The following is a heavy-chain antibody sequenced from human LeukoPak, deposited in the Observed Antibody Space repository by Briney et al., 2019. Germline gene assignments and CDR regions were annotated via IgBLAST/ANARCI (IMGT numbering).Heavy chain of an antibody. CDR3: AKDKGGGSQLGDAYDV. Sequence: GRSLRLSCAASGFPFDEHAMHWVRQAPGKGLEWVSGISYSSETIGYVDSVKGRFTISRDNVRKSLYLQMNSLRIEDTALYYCAKDKGGGSQLGDAYDVWGQGTMVSVSS. D-gene: IGHD5-24*01. V-gene: IGHV3-9*01. J-gene: IGHJ3*01. CDR1: GFPFDEHA. CDR2: ISYSSETI.